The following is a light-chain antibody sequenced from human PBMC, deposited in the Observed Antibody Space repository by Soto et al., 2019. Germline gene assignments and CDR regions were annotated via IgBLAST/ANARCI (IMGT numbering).Light chain of an antibody. J-gene: IGKJ1*01. V-gene: IGKV3-20*01. CDR3: QQYGSSPPTT. CDR2: GAS. Sequence: EIVLTQCPGTLSLSPGERATLSCRASQSVSSNFLTWYQQKPGQAPRLLIYGASSRATGIPDRFSGSGSGTDFTLTISRLEPEDFAVYYCQQYGSSPPTTFGQGTKVEIK. CDR1: QSVSSNF.